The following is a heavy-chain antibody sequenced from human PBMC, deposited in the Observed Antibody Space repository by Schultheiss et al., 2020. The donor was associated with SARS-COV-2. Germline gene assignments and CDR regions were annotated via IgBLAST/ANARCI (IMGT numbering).Heavy chain of an antibody. CDR1: GLTFSSYG. V-gene: IGHV3-53*01. J-gene: IGHJ4*02. Sequence: GGSLRLSCAASGLTFSSYGMHWVRQAPGKGLEWVSVIYSGGSTYYADSVKGRFTISRDNSKNTLYLQMNSLRAEDTAVYYCARSNYYDSSGYYPDYWGQGTLVTVSS. CDR2: IYSGGST. D-gene: IGHD3-22*01. CDR3: ARSNYYDSSGYYPDY.